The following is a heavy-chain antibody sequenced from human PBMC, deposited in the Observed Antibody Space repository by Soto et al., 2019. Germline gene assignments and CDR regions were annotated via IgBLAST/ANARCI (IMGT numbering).Heavy chain of an antibody. CDR3: ARDVDTVGGYNWFDP. D-gene: IGHD1-26*01. CDR2: ISDSGDNI. V-gene: IGHV3-48*03. Sequence: EVQLVESGGGLVQPGGSLRLSCAASGFKFSDYEMNWVRQAPGKGLEWISYISDSGDNIYYADSVKGRFTISRDNVKNSLYLQMNSLRAEDTAIYYCARDVDTVGGYNWFDPWGQGSLVTVSS. J-gene: IGHJ5*02. CDR1: GFKFSDYE.